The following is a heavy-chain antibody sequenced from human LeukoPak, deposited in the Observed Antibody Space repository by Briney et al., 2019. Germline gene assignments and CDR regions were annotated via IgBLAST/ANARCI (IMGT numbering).Heavy chain of an antibody. J-gene: IGHJ4*02. Sequence: GGSLRLSCVASGFTFRSYWMSWVRQAPGKGLEWVANIKQDGSEKYYGDSVKGRFTISRDNAKNSLYLQMNSLRAEDTAVYYCARDYEAGCTSTTCYDRFDYWGQGTLVTVSS. V-gene: IGHV3-7*01. D-gene: IGHD2-2*01. CDR1: GFTFRSYW. CDR2: IKQDGSEK. CDR3: ARDYEAGCTSTTCYDRFDY.